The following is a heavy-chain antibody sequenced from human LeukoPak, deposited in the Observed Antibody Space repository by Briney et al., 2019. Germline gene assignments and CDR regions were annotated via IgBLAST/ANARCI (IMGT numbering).Heavy chain of an antibody. CDR3: ARGGPTPNSRYFDL. CDR1: EFTFSTYW. J-gene: IGHJ2*01. D-gene: IGHD4-11*01. Sequence: QPGGSLRLSCAASEFTFSTYWMHWVRQAPGKGLVWVSRINSDGSSTNYADSVKGRFTISRDNPKNTLYLQMNSLRGEDTAVYYCARGGPTPNSRYFDLWGRGTLVTVSS. V-gene: IGHV3-74*01. CDR2: INSDGSST.